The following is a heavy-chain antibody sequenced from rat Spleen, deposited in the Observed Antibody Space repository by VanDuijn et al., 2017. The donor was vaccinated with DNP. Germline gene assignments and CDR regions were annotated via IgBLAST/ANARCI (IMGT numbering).Heavy chain of an antibody. Sequence: EVQLVESGGGLVQPGRSLKLSCVASGFTFSDYNMAWVRQAPKRGLGWVATITYNAGSTYYRDSVKGRFTISRDNAKNTLYLQMDSLRSEDTATYFCARGGGAGYYFDYWGQGVMVTVSS. CDR3: ARGGGAGYYFDY. CDR2: ITYNAGST. J-gene: IGHJ2*01. CDR1: GFTFSDYN. V-gene: IGHV5-7*01. D-gene: IGHD1-11*01.